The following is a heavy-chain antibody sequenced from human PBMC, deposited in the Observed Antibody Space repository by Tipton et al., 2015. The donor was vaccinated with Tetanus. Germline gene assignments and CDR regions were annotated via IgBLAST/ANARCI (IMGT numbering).Heavy chain of an antibody. CDR2: AFPGDSDT. CDR3: ARQGGGAHTRLFDY. D-gene: IGHD4-23*01. V-gene: IGHV5-51*01. Sequence: VQLVQSGAEVKKPGESLRISCKVSGYDFTNYWIAWVRQVSGKGLEWMGIAFPGDSDTRYSPSFQGQVTISADRSISTAYLQWSSLSASDTATYYCARQGGGAHTRLFDYWGRGTLVTVSS. CDR1: GYDFTNYW. J-gene: IGHJ4*02.